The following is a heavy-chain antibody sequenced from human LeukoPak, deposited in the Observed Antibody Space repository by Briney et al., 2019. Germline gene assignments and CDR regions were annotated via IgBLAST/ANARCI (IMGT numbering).Heavy chain of an antibody. V-gene: IGHV3-30*02. CDR1: GFTFSTYG. Sequence: GGSLRLSCAASGFTFSTYGMHWVRQAPGKGLEWVAFIRYDGSNKYYADSVKGRFTISRDNSKNTLYLQMNNLRAEDTAVYYCAKDRPAPLAYYYMDVWGKGTTVTISS. D-gene: IGHD6-6*01. J-gene: IGHJ6*03. CDR2: IRYDGSNK. CDR3: AKDRPAPLAYYYMDV.